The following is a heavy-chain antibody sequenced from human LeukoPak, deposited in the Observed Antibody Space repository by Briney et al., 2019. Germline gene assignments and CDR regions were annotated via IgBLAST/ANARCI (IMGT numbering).Heavy chain of an antibody. J-gene: IGHJ4*02. CDR3: ARGRELLSLNYYGSGSYPYHFDY. CDR2: INHSGST. Sequence: SETLSLTCAVYGGSFSGYYWSWIRQPPGKGLEWIGEINHSGSTNYNPSLKSRVTISVDTSKNQFSLKLSSVTAADTAVYYCARGRELLSLNYYGSGSYPYHFDYWGQGTLVTVSS. D-gene: IGHD3-10*01. V-gene: IGHV4-34*01. CDR1: GGSFSGYY.